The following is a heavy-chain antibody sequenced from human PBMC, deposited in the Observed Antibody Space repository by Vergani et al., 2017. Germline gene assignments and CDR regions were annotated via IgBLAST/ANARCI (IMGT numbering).Heavy chain of an antibody. J-gene: IGHJ6*03. Sequence: QVQLQESGPGLVKPSETLSLTCTVSGGSISSYYWSWIRQPPGKGLEWIGYIYYSGSTNYNPSLKSRVTISVDTPKNQFSLKLSSVTAADTAVYYCARAVYGSHYMDVWGKGTTVTVSS. D-gene: IGHD3-10*01. V-gene: IGHV4-59*01. CDR3: ARAVYGSHYMDV. CDR2: IYYSGST. CDR1: GGSISSYY.